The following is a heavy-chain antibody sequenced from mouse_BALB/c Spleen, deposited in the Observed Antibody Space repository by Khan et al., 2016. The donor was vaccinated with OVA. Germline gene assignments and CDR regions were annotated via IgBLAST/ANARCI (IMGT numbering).Heavy chain of an antibody. V-gene: IGHV2-2*02. CDR2: IWSGGGP. J-gene: IGHJ4*01. Sequence: VQLQESGPGLVQPSQSLSITAPVSGFPLPNLGVPWVRHSPGKGLGWLGVIWSGGGPDFNAAFISRLSISKDNSKSQVFFKMNSLQANDTAIYYCARIFIGTTDYAMDYWGQGTSVTVSS. D-gene: IGHD2-14*01. CDR3: ARIFIGTTDYAMDY. CDR1: GFPLPNLG.